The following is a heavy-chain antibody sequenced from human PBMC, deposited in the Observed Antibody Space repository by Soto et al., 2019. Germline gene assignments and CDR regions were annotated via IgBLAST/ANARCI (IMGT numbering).Heavy chain of an antibody. CDR1: GGTFRTAA. CDR2: IIPIFPTP. Sequence: QVQLVQSGAEVKKPGSSVKISCKASGGTFRTAAFSWVRQAPGQGLEWTGGIIPIFPTPDYAQKFQGRVTITADESTTTTYIEMTSLRSEDTAIYYCARDKDRLQLGGNYYYIMDVWGQGTTVTVSS. CDR3: ARDKDRLQLGGNYYYIMDV. J-gene: IGHJ6*02. D-gene: IGHD1-1*01. V-gene: IGHV1-69*12.